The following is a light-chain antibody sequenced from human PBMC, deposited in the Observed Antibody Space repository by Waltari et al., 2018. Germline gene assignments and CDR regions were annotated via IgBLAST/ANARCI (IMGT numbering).Light chain of an antibody. J-gene: IGLJ2*01. CDR2: SND. V-gene: IGLV1-44*01. CDR3: ATWDDRLTGVV. CDR1: NSNIGSNT. Sequence: QSVLTQPPSASGTPGQRVTISCSGSNSNIGSNTVNWYQQGPGTAPKRLLYSNDQRPSGVPDRFSGSKSGTSASLAISGLQSEDEADYYCATWDDRLTGVVFGGGTKVTVL.